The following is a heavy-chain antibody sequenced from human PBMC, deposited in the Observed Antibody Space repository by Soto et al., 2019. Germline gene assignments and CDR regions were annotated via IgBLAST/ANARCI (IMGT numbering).Heavy chain of an antibody. CDR1: DGSISSYY. D-gene: IGHD6-19*01. V-gene: IGHV4-59*01. CDR2: IYYSGST. Sequence: NPTETLSLTCTVSDGSISSYYWSYIRQPPGNGLEWIGYIYYSGSTNYNPSLKSRVTISVDTSKNQCSLKLSSVTAADTAVYFCARGAVSDAYDIWGRGTMVTVSS. CDR3: ARGAVSDAYDI. J-gene: IGHJ3*02.